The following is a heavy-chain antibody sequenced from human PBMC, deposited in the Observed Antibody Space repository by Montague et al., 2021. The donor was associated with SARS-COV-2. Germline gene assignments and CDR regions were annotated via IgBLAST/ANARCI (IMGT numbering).Heavy chain of an antibody. Sequence: SPSLKSRVTMAVDTSNNQFSLRVTSVTAEDTAVYYCARPPVSGYHGGLASWGQGALVTVSS. J-gene: IGHJ4*02. CDR3: ARPPVSGYHGGLAS. D-gene: IGHD2-2*01. V-gene: IGHV4-4*07.